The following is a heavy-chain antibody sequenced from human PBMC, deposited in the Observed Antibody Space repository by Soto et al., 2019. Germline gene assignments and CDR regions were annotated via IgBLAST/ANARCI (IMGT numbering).Heavy chain of an antibody. CDR3: VRGDGGYFDQ. V-gene: IGHV1-18*01. CDR1: GYTFTNYG. J-gene: IGHJ4*02. D-gene: IGHD3-16*01. CDR2: ISAYNGHT. Sequence: QVQLVQSGVEVKKPGASVKVSCKAMGYTFTNYGLSWVRQAPGEGLEWLGRISAYNGHTKYAQKRQVRVTLTTDTSVSTDYLELGSRTSVDTAVYFCVRGDGGYFDQWGQGTLVLVSS.